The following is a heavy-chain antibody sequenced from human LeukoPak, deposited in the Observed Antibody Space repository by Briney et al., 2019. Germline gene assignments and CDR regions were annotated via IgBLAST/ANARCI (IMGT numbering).Heavy chain of an antibody. V-gene: IGHV3-23*01. CDR1: GFTFSSYA. Sequence: GGSLRLSCAASGFTFSSYAMSWVRQAPGKGLEWVSAISGSGGSTYYADSVKGRFTISRDNPKNTLYLQMNSLRAEDTAVYYCASEAVEEDYYYYGMDVWGQGTTVTVSS. CDR3: ASEAVEEDYYYYGMDV. CDR2: ISGSGGST. J-gene: IGHJ6*02.